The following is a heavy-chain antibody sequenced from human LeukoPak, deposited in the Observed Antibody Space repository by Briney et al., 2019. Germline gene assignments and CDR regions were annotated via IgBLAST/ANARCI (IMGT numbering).Heavy chain of an antibody. Sequence: PGGSLRLSCAASGFTFSSYAMSWVRQAPGKGLEWVSAISGSGGSTYYADSVKGRFTISRDNSKNTLYLQMHSLRAEDTAVYYCAKDEYGSVRYNYWAQGTLVTVSS. J-gene: IGHJ4*02. D-gene: IGHD3-10*01. CDR3: AKDEYGSVRYNY. V-gene: IGHV3-23*01. CDR2: ISGSGGST. CDR1: GFTFSSYA.